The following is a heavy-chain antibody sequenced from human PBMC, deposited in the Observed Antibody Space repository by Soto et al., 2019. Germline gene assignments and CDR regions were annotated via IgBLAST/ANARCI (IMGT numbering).Heavy chain of an antibody. CDR1: GGSISSSSYY. D-gene: IGHD5-12*01. CDR2: IYYSGST. J-gene: IGHJ4*02. V-gene: IGHV4-39*07. Sequence: PSETLSLTCTVSGGSISSSSYYWGWIRQPPGKGLEWIGSIYYSGSTYYNPSLKSRVTISVDTSKNQFSLKLSSVTAADTAVYYCARRIPGYSGYDSWYFDYWGQGTLVNVSS. CDR3: ARRIPGYSGYDSWYFDY.